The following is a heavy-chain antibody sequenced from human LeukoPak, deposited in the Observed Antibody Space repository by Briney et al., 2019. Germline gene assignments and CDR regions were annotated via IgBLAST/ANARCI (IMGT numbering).Heavy chain of an antibody. CDR3: AKDRYCSSTSGQMAYFQH. CDR1: GFTFSSYG. V-gene: IGHV3-30*02. Sequence: PGGSLRLSCAASGFTFSSYGMHWVRQAPGKGLEWVAFIRYDGSNKYYADSVKGRFTISRDNSKNTLYLQMNSLRAEDTAVYYCAKDRYCSSTSGQMAYFQHWGQGTLVTVSS. CDR2: IRYDGSNK. D-gene: IGHD2-2*01. J-gene: IGHJ1*01.